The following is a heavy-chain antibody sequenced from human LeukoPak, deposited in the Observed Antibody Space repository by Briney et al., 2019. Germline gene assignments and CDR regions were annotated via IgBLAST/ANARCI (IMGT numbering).Heavy chain of an antibody. CDR2: ITHSGGGT. J-gene: IGHJ4*02. V-gene: IGHV3-23*01. Sequence: PGGSLRLSCAAPGFTFNSYAMSWVRQAPGKGLAWVSTITHSGGGTFYADSVKGRFTISRDISENTLYLQMNSLRAEDTAVYYCARGIGSCGYPEFDYWGQGTLVTVSS. CDR1: GFTFNSYA. D-gene: IGHD5-18*01. CDR3: ARGIGSCGYPEFDY.